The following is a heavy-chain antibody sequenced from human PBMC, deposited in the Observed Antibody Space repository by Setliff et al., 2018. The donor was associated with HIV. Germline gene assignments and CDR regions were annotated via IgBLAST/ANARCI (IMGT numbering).Heavy chain of an antibody. Sequence: PGGSLRLSCAASGFPFSTYAMNWVRQAPGKGLEWVSASSDSGDNTYYTDSVKGRFTISRDDSKSIAYLQMNSRKTEDTAVYYGNRDGVGATSTDNWGQGTLVTVSS. V-gene: IGHV3-23*01. D-gene: IGHD1-26*01. CDR1: GFPFSTYA. CDR3: NRDGVGATSTDN. J-gene: IGHJ4*02. CDR2: SSDSGDNT.